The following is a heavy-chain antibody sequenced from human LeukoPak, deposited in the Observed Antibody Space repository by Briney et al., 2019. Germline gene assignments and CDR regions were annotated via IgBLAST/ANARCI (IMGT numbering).Heavy chain of an antibody. Sequence: PSETLSLTCAVYGGSFSGYYWSWIRQPPGKGLEWIGEINHSGSTNYNPSLKSRVTISVDTSKNQFSLKLSSVTAADTAVHYCARGQGYYYDSSGYFSPFDYWGQGTLVTVSS. V-gene: IGHV4-34*01. J-gene: IGHJ4*02. CDR3: ARGQGYYYDSSGYFSPFDY. CDR1: GGSFSGYY. CDR2: INHSGST. D-gene: IGHD3-22*01.